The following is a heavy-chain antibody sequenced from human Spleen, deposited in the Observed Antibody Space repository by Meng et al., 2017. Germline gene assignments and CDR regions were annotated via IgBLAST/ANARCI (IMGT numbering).Heavy chain of an antibody. CDR1: GGSISTSGYY. Sequence: QPQLQESGPGLVKPSEALSLTCSVSGGSISTSGYYWGWIRQPPGKGLEWIGSIGHSGITYYTPSLKSRVTVSIDTSESQFSLKLTSVTAADTAVYYCVRSSGWVRTGFDPWGQGTLVTVSS. D-gene: IGHD6-19*01. CDR3: VRSSGWVRTGFDP. J-gene: IGHJ5*02. V-gene: IGHV4-39*01. CDR2: IGHSGIT.